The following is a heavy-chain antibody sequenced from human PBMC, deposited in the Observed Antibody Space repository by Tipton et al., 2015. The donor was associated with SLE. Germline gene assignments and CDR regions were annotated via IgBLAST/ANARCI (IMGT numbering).Heavy chain of an antibody. CDR1: GFTFSNHA. D-gene: IGHD2/OR15-2a*01. Sequence: SLRLSCAPSGFTFSNHAMSWVRQAPGTGLEWVSSITGDGGSTYYLDSVKGRFTISRDNFNSILYLQMNSLRADDTAVYYCAKGGISTSGLGPWGPGTLVTVSS. CDR3: AKGGISTSGLGP. J-gene: IGHJ5*02. CDR2: ITGDGGST. V-gene: IGHV3-23*01.